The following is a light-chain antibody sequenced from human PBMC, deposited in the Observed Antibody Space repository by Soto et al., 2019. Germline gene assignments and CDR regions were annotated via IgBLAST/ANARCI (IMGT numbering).Light chain of an antibody. J-gene: IGKJ3*01. CDR3: QHYGSSFT. V-gene: IGKV3-20*01. Sequence: EIVLTQSPGTLSLSPGERATLSCRASQSVTNNYLAWYRQKPGQAPRLLIYAASSRAAGTPDRFSGSGSGTDFTLTISRLEPEDFAVYYCQHYGSSFTFGPGTKVHIK. CDR1: QSVTNNY. CDR2: AAS.